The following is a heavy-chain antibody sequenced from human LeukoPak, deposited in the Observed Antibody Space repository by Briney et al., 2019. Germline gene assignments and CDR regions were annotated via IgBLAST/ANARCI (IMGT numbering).Heavy chain of an antibody. J-gene: IGHJ5*02. CDR1: AGSISSISYY. CDR2: IYYTGNS. V-gene: IGHV4-39*01. D-gene: IGHD4-17*01. CDR3: ARHPNYGANWFDP. Sequence: SETLSLTCTVSAGSISSISYYWGWIRQPPGKGQEWLGSIYYTGNSYHNPSLKSRVSTSIDTSKNQFSLKLSSVTAADTAVYYCARHPNYGANWFDPWGQGTLVTVSS.